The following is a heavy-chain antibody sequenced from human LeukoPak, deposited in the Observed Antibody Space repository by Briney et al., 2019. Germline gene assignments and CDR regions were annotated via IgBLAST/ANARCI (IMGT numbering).Heavy chain of an antibody. CDR3: ARQSALGYCSGGSCRDAEYFQH. CDR1: GGSFSGYY. V-gene: IGHV4-34*09. D-gene: IGHD2-15*01. J-gene: IGHJ1*01. Sequence: SETLSLTCAVYGGSFSGYYWSWIRQPPGKGLEWIGEINHSGSTNYNPSLKSRVTISVDTSKNQFSLKLSSVTAADTAVYYCARQSALGYCSGGSCRDAEYFQHWGQGTLVTVSS. CDR2: INHSGST.